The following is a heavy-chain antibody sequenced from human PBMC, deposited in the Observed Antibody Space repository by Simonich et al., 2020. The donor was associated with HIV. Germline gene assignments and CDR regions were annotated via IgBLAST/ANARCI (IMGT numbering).Heavy chain of an antibody. J-gene: IGHJ4*02. CDR3: ARDGRKGSSTSCSDY. Sequence: EVQLVESGGGLVKPGGSLRLSCAASGFTFSSYSMTWVRQAPGKGLEWVSSISSSSSYIYYADSVKGRFTISRDNAKNSLYLQMNSLRAEDTAVYYWARDGRKGSSTSCSDYWGQGTLVTVSS. D-gene: IGHD2-2*01. CDR1: GFTFSSYS. V-gene: IGHV3-21*01. CDR2: ISSSSSYI.